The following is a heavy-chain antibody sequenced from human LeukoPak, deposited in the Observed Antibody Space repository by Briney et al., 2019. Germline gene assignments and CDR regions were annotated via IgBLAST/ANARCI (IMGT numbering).Heavy chain of an antibody. CDR1: GGSISSYY. J-gene: IGHJ6*03. CDR2: IYYSGST. V-gene: IGHV4-59*01. Sequence: SETLSLTCTVSGGSISSYYWSWIRQPPGKGLEWIGYIYYSGSTNYNPSLKSRVTISVDTSKNQFSLKLSSVTAADTAVYYCARAGVSSHYYYYMDVWGKGTTVTVSS. D-gene: IGHD3-16*02. CDR3: ARAGVSSHYYYYMDV.